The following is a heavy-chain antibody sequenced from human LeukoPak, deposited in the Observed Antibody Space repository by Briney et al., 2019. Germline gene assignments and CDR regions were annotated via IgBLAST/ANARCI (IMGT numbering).Heavy chain of an antibody. Sequence: GGSLRLSCAASGFTFSSYGMHWVRQAPGKGLEWVAVISFDGNSKYHADSVRGRFTISRDNSKNTLYLQMNSLRPEDTALYYCAKAGRTGVGATWVDYWGQGTLVTASS. J-gene: IGHJ4*02. CDR1: GFTFSSYG. D-gene: IGHD1-26*01. CDR2: ISFDGNSK. V-gene: IGHV3-30*18. CDR3: AKAGRTGVGATWVDY.